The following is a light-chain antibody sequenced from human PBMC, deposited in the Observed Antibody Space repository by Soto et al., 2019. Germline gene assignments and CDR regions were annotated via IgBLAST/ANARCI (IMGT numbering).Light chain of an antibody. CDR3: QQSYGSPYT. CDR1: QSITNY. J-gene: IGKJ2*01. CDR2: TAS. Sequence: DIQMTQSPSYLSASVGDRVTITCRASQSITNYLNWYQHKPGRAPKLLIYTASSLHSDVPSRFSGRGSGTDFTLTISGLRPEDFATYYCQQSYGSPYTFGQGTKLDFK. V-gene: IGKV1-39*01.